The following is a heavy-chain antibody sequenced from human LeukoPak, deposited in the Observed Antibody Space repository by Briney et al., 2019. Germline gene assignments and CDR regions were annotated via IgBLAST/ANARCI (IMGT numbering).Heavy chain of an antibody. J-gene: IGHJ4*02. CDR2: IYYSGST. V-gene: IGHV4-31*03. D-gene: IGHD3-9*01. CDR1: GGSISSGGYY. CDR3: ARGPAVLRYFDWLLSFDY. Sequence: PSETLSLTCTVSGGSISSGGYYWSWIRQHPGKGLEWIGYIYYSGSTYYNPSLKSRVTISVDTSKNQFSLKLSSVTAADTAVYYCARGPAVLRYFDWLLSFDYWGQGTLVTVSS.